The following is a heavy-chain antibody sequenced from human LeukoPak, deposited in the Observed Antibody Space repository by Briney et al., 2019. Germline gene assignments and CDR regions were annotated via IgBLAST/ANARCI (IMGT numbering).Heavy chain of an antibody. Sequence: TGGSLRLSCAASGFTFSSYGMHWVRQAPGKGLEWVALIWYDGSNKYYTDSVKGRLTISRDNSKNTLYLQMSSLRAEDTAIYYCAREGPRGNSQFDYWGQGTLVTVSS. J-gene: IGHJ4*02. D-gene: IGHD2/OR15-2a*01. CDR2: IWYDGSNK. V-gene: IGHV3-33*01. CDR1: GFTFSSYG. CDR3: AREGPRGNSQFDY.